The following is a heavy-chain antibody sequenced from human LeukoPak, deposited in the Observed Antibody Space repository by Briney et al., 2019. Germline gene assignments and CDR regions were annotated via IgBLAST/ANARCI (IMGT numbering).Heavy chain of an antibody. CDR2: VSYSGNT. Sequence: GSLRLSCAASGFTFSSYEMNWVRQTPGMGLEWIGSVSYSGNTDYNPSLKSRVTISVDTSKNQFSLKLSSVTAADTAVYYCARHLYGTGYYYYYYMDVWGKGTTVTISS. CDR1: GFTFSSYE. CDR3: ARHLYGTGYYYYYYMDV. J-gene: IGHJ6*03. V-gene: IGHV4-39*01. D-gene: IGHD3-16*01.